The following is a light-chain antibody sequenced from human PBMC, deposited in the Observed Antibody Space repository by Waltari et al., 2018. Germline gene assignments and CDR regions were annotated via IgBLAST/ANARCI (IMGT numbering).Light chain of an antibody. CDR1: QSVISSF. CDR2: GAS. CDR3: QQYGRSPLT. Sequence: CRASQSVISSFLAWYQQNPGQAPRLLIYGASSRATGIPDRFSGSGSGTDFTLTISRLEPEDFAVYYCQQYGRSPLTFGGGTKVEIK. V-gene: IGKV3-20*01. J-gene: IGKJ4*01.